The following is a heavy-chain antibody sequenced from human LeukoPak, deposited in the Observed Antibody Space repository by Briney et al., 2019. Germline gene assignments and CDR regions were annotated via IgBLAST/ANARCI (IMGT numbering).Heavy chain of an antibody. CDR3: ARDQEAAADLFDY. J-gene: IGHJ4*02. D-gene: IGHD6-13*01. V-gene: IGHV3-21*01. Sequence: PGGSLRLSCAASGFTFSSYSMNWVRQAPGKGLEWVSSISSSSSYIYYADSVKGRFTISRDNAKNSLCLQMNSLRAEDTAVYYCARDQEAAADLFDYWGQGTLVTVSS. CDR1: GFTFSSYS. CDR2: ISSSSSYI.